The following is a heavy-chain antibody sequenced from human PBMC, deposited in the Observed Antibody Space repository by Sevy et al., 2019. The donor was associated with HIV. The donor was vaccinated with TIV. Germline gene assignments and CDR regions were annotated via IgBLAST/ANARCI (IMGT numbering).Heavy chain of an antibody. CDR1: GGSFSGYY. V-gene: IGHV4-34*01. CDR2: INHSGRT. CDR3: ARKPTRKIYGMDF. J-gene: IGHJ6*02. Sequence: SETLSLTCAVYGGSFSGYYWSWIRQPPGKGLEWIGEINHSGRTNYNPSLKSRVTISVDTSKNQFSLKLSSVNAADTALYYCARKPTRKIYGMDFWGQGTTVTVSS.